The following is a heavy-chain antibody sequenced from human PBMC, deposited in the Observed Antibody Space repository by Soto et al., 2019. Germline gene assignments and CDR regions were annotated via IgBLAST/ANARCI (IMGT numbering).Heavy chain of an antibody. Sequence: PGGSLRLSCEASGLTYSSSWMHWVRQAPGKGLVWVSRISIGGSETYYADSVKGRFTISRDNARNTLYLQMDSLRDEDTAVYFFVRGYTGYGDFDVWGQGTLVTVSS. V-gene: IGHV3-74*01. D-gene: IGHD5-12*01. J-gene: IGHJ4*02. CDR1: GLTYSSSW. CDR3: VRGYTGYGDFDV. CDR2: ISIGGSET.